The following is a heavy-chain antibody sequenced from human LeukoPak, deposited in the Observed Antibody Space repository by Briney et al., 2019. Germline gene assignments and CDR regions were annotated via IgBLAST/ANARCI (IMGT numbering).Heavy chain of an antibody. CDR2: IYTSGST. V-gene: IGHV4-4*07. Sequence: SETLSLTCTVPGGSISSYYWSWIRQPAGEGLEWIGRIYTSGSTNYNPSLKSRVTMSVDTSKNQFSLKLSSVTAADTAVYYCAGDSRDYYYYGMDVWGQGTTVTVSS. CDR1: GGSISSYY. J-gene: IGHJ6*02. CDR3: AGDSRDYYYYGMDV.